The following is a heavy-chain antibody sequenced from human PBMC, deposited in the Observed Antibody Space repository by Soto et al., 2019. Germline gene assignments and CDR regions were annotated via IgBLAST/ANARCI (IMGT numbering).Heavy chain of an antibody. Sequence: GGSLRLSCAASGFSFSSYAMSWVRQAPGKGLEWVSSISGSGGSTYYADSVKGRFTFSRDNSKNTLYLQMNSLRAEDTAVYYCTTDVWVYTESDYWGQGTLVTVSS. CDR2: ISGSGGST. V-gene: IGHV3-23*01. CDR3: TTDVWVYTESDY. D-gene: IGHD2-2*02. J-gene: IGHJ4*02. CDR1: GFSFSSYA.